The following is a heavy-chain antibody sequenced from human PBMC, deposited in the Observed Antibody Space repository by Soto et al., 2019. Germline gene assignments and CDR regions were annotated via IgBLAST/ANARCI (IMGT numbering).Heavy chain of an antibody. Sequence: QVQLVQSGAEVKKPGASVKVSCKASGYTFTSYDINWVRQATGQGLEWMGWMNANSGNTGYAQKFQGRVTMTRNTSISTAEMELSSLRSEDTAVYYCAITPLRFGEHHSWGQGTLVTVSS. CDR2: MNANSGNT. D-gene: IGHD3-10*01. CDR3: AITPLRFGEHHS. CDR1: GYTFTSYD. V-gene: IGHV1-8*01. J-gene: IGHJ4*02.